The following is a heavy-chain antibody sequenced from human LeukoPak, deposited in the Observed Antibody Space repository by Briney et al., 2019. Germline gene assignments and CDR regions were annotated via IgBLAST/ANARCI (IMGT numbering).Heavy chain of an antibody. V-gene: IGHV4-59*01. D-gene: IGHD3-22*01. CDR2: IYYSGTT. J-gene: IGHJ4*02. CDR3: AKVKVTYYYDGDGYYYFDY. CDR1: GGAITGSY. Sequence: SETLSLTCNVSGGAITGSYWAWLRQPPGKGLESIGYIYYSGTTNYNPSLEGRVSISVDTSKRQFSLMLRSVTAADTAVYYCAKVKVTYYYDGDGYYYFDYWGRGTLVTVSS.